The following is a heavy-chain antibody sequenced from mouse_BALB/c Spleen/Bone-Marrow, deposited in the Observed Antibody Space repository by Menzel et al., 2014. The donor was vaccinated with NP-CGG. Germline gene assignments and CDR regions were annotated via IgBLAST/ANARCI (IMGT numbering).Heavy chain of an antibody. CDR3: VRDRGHYFDY. D-gene: IGHD3-1*01. V-gene: IGHV3-6*02. J-gene: IGHJ2*01. CDR2: KSYDGSN. CDR1: GYSITSGYY. Sequence: LQQPGPGLVKPSQSLSLTCSVTGYSITSGYYWNWIRQFPGNKLEWMGYKSYDGSNNYNPSLKNRMSITRDTSKIQFFLKLNSVTTEDTGTYYCVRDRGHYFDYWGQGTTLTVSS.